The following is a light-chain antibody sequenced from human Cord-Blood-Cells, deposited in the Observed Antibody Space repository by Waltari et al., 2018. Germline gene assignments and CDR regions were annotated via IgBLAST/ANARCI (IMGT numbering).Light chain of an antibody. J-gene: IGKJ1*01. CDR2: KAS. V-gene: IGKV1-5*03. CDR3: QQYNSYPWT. CDR1: QRISSW. Sequence: IQMTQSPSTLSAYVGDRVTITCRASQRISSWLAWYQQKPGKAPKLLIYKASSLESGVPSRFSGSGSGTEFTLTISSLQPDDFATYYCQQYNSYPWTFGQGTKVEIK.